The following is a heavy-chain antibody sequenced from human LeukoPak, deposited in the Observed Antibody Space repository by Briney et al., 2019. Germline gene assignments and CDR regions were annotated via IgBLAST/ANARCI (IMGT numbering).Heavy chain of an antibody. J-gene: IGHJ4*02. Sequence: GGSLRLSCAASGFTFITYAMHWVRQAPGKGLEWVAFIRYDGGNKYYADSVKGRFTISRDNSKNTLYLQMNSLRPEDTAVYYCAKDGPRRDGYNDHWGQGTLVTVSS. CDR3: AKDGPRRDGYNDH. CDR2: IRYDGGNK. V-gene: IGHV3-30*02. CDR1: GFTFITYA. D-gene: IGHD5-24*01.